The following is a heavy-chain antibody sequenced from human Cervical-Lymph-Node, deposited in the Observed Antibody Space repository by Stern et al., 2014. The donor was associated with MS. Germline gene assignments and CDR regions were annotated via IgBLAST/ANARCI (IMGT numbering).Heavy chain of an antibody. Sequence: QLVQSGAEVKKPGASVKVSCKASGYTFTSHYMHWVRQAPGQGLEWMGIINPSGGSTSYAQKFQGRVTMTRDTSTSTVYIELSSLRSEDTAVYYCALLVVMNNYGMDVWGQGTTVTVSS. D-gene: IGHD3-22*01. V-gene: IGHV1-46*01. J-gene: IGHJ6*02. CDR2: INPSGGST. CDR3: ALLVVMNNYGMDV. CDR1: GYTFTSHY.